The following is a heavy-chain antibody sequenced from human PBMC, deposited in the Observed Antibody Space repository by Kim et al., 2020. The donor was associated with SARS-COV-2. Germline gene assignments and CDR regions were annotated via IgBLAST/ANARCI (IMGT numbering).Heavy chain of an antibody. J-gene: IGHJ4*02. CDR3: AKDMYSGSSVDY. Sequence: GGSLRLSCAASGFTFSTYAMNWVRQAPGKGLEWVSAISGSGANTHYADSVKGRFTISRDNSENTVYLQMNSLRVEDTAVYYCAKDMYSGSSVDYWGQGPLVTVSS. CDR2: ISGSGANT. V-gene: IGHV3-23*01. D-gene: IGHD3-10*01. CDR1: GFTFSTYA.